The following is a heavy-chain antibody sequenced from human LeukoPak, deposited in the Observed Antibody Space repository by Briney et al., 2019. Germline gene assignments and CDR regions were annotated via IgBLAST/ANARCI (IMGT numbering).Heavy chain of an antibody. V-gene: IGHV3-21*01. CDR3: ARNTVNTKGAMDV. CDR2: ITSSSSYI. Sequence: GGSLRLSCAASGFTFCSYSMNWVRQAPGKGLEWVSSITSSSSYIYYADSVKGRFTISRCNAKNSLYLQMNSLRAEDTAVYYCARNTVNTKGAMDVWGKGTTVTVSS. CDR1: GFTFCSYS. J-gene: IGHJ6*04. D-gene: IGHD4-11*01.